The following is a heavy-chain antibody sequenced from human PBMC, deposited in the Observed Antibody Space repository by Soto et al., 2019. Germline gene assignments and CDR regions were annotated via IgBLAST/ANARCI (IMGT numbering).Heavy chain of an antibody. J-gene: IGHJ4*02. CDR3: AREPGECSSTSCITYYFDY. CDR2: IYPGDSDT. Sequence: PGESLKISCKGSGYSFTSYWIGWVRQMPGKGLEWMGIIYPGDSDTRYSPSFQGQVTISADKSISTAYLQWSSLKASDTAMYYCAREPGECSSTSCITYYFDYWGKGTLVTVAS. V-gene: IGHV5-51*01. D-gene: IGHD2-2*03. CDR1: GYSFTSYW.